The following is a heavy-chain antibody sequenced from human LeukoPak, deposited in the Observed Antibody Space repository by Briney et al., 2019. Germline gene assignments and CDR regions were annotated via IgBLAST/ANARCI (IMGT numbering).Heavy chain of an antibody. D-gene: IGHD2-21*02. CDR1: GVSFDDYY. Sequence: PSETLSLTFAVSGVSFDDYYWSWVRQTPGKGLEWTGEINHSGYTNDSPSLKSRVTLSSDASRKQFSLNLRSVTVADTGIYYCTRMTAGHDYWGQGTLVSVSS. CDR2: INHSGYT. V-gene: IGHV4-34*01. CDR3: TRMTAGHDY. J-gene: IGHJ4*02.